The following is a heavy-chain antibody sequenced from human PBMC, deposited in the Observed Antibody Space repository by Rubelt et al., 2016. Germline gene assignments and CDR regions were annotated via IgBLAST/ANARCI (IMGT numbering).Heavy chain of an antibody. D-gene: IGHD4-17*01. CDR2: IHSGGST. CDR3: ARGTVLTTMRAFDV. Sequence: EVQLVESGGGLIQSGGSLRLSCAASGFSVSGNWMSWVRQAPGRGLEWVSVIHSGGSTYYADSVKGRFTSSRDNSKNTLYLQMNNLGVEDTAIDYCARGTVLTTMRAFDVWGQGTMVTVSS. V-gene: IGHV3-53*01. J-gene: IGHJ3*01. CDR1: GFSVSGNW.